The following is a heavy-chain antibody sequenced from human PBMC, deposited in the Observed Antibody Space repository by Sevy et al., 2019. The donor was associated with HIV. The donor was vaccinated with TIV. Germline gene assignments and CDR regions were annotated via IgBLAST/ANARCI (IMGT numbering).Heavy chain of an antibody. CDR3: ARDFTILGVVSGIDY. J-gene: IGHJ4*02. CDR1: GFNFRTYS. V-gene: IGHV3-21*04. CDR2: ISDDSRYI. Sequence: GGYLRLSCAASGFNFRTYSMNWVRQAPGKGLEWLSSISDDSRYIYYTDSVKGRFTISRANAKNLLFLQMNNLRVEDTAIYYCARDFTILGVVSGIDYWGQGNLVTVSS. D-gene: IGHD3-3*01.